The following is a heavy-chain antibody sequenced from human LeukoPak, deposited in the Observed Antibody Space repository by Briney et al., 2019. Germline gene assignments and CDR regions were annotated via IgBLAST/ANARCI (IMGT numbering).Heavy chain of an antibody. CDR2: IYYSGST. J-gene: IGHJ6*03. Sequence: SETLSLTCTVSGGSISSHYWSWIRQPPGKGLEWIGYIYYSGSTNYNPSLKSRVTISVDTSKNQFSLKLSSVTAADTAVYYCARDGGPIAVAGTVYYYYYMDVWGKGTTVTVSS. D-gene: IGHD6-19*01. CDR1: GGSISSHY. CDR3: ARDGGPIAVAGTVYYYYYMDV. V-gene: IGHV4-59*11.